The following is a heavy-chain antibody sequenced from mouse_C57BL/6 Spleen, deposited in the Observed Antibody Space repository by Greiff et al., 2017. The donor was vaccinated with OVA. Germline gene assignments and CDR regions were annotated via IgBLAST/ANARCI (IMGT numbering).Heavy chain of an antibody. CDR1: GYAFTNYL. CDR3: ARSISSGPAWFAY. CDR2: INPGSGGT. V-gene: IGHV1-54*01. Sequence: VKLQESGAELVRPGTSVKVSCKASGYAFTNYLIEWVKQRPGQGLEWIGVINPGSGGTNYNEKFKGKATLTADKSSSTAYMQLSSLTSEDSAVYFCARSISSGPAWFAYWGQGTLVTVSA. D-gene: IGHD3-2*02. J-gene: IGHJ3*01.